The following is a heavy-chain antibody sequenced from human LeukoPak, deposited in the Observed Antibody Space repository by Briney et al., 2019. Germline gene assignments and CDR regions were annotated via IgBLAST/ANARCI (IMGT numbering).Heavy chain of an antibody. CDR3: AKAGGIAVAGTFDY. D-gene: IGHD6-19*01. J-gene: IGHJ4*02. V-gene: IGHV3-30*18. CDR2: ISYDGSNK. Sequence: GGSLRLSCAASGFTFSSYGMHWVRQAPGKGLEWVAVISYDGSNKYYADSVKGRFTISGDNSKNTLYLQMNSLRAEDTAVYYCAKAGGIAVAGTFDYWGQGTLVTVSS. CDR1: GFTFSSYG.